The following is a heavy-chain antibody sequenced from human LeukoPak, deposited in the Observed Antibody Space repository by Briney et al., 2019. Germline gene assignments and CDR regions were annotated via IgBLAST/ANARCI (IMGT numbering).Heavy chain of an antibody. CDR3: ARAYCSSTSCYAGGFDY. CDR1: GFTFGSYG. D-gene: IGHD2-2*01. J-gene: IGHJ4*02. CDR2: IWYDGSNK. V-gene: IGHV3-33*01. Sequence: QPGGSLRLSCAASGFTFGSYGMHWVRQAPGKGLEWVAVIWYDGSNKYYADSVKGRFTISRDNSKNTLYLQMNSLRAEDTAVYYCARAYCSSTSCYAGGFDYWGQGTLVTVSS.